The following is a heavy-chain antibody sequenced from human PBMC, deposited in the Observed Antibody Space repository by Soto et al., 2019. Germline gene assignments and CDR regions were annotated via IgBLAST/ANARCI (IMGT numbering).Heavy chain of an antibody. CDR2: INHSGST. CDR1: GGSFSGYY. D-gene: IGHD6-19*01. J-gene: IGHJ5*02. Sequence: QVQLQQWGAGLLKPSETLSLTCAVYGGSFSGYYWSWIRQPPGKGLEWIGEINHSGSTNYNPSLKSRVTISVDTSNNQCSLKLSSVTAADTAVYYCARGRAVAGRWVLYNWFDPWGQGTLVTVSS. V-gene: IGHV4-34*01. CDR3: ARGRAVAGRWVLYNWFDP.